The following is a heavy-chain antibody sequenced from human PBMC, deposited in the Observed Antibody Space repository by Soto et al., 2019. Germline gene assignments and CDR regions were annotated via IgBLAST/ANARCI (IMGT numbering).Heavy chain of an antibody. CDR3: ARGSPCSTTTCSLNEVWFDP. Sequence: QVQLLQSGAELKRPGSSVKVSCKASGETFSTFAITWVRQAPGHGPEWMGGSIPLFGTAHYARRFEDRVTMTADESTSTAYMEVRSLTSEDTAIYYCARGSPCSTTTCSLNEVWFDPWGQGTLVTVST. CDR1: GETFSTFA. J-gene: IGHJ5*02. D-gene: IGHD1-1*01. CDR2: SIPLFGTA. V-gene: IGHV1-69*01.